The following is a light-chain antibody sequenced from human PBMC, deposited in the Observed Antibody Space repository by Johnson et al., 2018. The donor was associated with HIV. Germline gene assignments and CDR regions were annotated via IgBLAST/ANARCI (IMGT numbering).Light chain of an antibody. CDR2: ENN. CDR1: SSNIGNNY. V-gene: IGLV1-51*02. CDR3: GTWDSSLSGV. J-gene: IGLJ1*01. Sequence: QSVLTQPPSVSAAPGQKVTISCSGSSSNIGNNYVSWYQQLPGTAPKVLIHENNKRPSGIPDRFSGSKSGTSATLGITGLQTGDEADYYCGTWDSSLSGVFGTGTKVTVL.